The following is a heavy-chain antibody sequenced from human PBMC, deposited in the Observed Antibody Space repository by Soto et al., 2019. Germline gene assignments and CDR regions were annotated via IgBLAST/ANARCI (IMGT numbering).Heavy chain of an antibody. Sequence: GGFLRLSCAASGFTFSSYGMHWVRQAPGKGLEWVAVISYDGSNKYYADSVKGRFTISRDNSKNTLYLQMNSLRAEDTAVYYCAKARYDILTGRGNFDYWGQGTLVTVSS. V-gene: IGHV3-30*18. CDR2: ISYDGSNK. D-gene: IGHD3-9*01. CDR1: GFTFSSYG. CDR3: AKARYDILTGRGNFDY. J-gene: IGHJ4*02.